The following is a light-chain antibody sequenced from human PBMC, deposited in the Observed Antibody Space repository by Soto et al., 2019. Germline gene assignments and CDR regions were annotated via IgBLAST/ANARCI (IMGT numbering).Light chain of an antibody. V-gene: IGKV3-20*01. Sequence: EIVLTQSPGTLSLSPGERATLSCRASQSVSSTYLAWYQQKPGQAPRLLIYDASSRATGIPDRFSGSGSGTDFTLTISRLEPEDFAMYYCQQYGSSPITFGQGTRLEIK. J-gene: IGKJ5*01. CDR1: QSVSSTY. CDR2: DAS. CDR3: QQYGSSPIT.